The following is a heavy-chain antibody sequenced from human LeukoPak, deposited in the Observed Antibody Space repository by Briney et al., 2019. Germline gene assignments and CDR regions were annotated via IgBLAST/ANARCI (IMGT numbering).Heavy chain of an antibody. V-gene: IGHV3-13*01. CDR2: IGTAGDT. CDR1: GFTFSSYD. J-gene: IGHJ4*02. CDR3: ARAYGSSWPIDY. Sequence: GGSLRLSRAASGFTFSSYDMHWVRQGTGKGLEWVSGIGTAGDTYYPGSMKGRFTISRENAKNSLYLQMNTLKAGDTAMYYCARAYGSSWPIDYWGQGTLVTVSS. D-gene: IGHD6-13*01.